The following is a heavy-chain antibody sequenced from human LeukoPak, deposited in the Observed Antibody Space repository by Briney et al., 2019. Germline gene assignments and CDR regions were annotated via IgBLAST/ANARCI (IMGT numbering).Heavy chain of an antibody. Sequence: GGSLRLSCAASGFTFSIYWMNLVRQAPGKGLEWVANIKHDGSEKHYVDSVKGRFTISRDNAKNSLYLQINSLRAEDTAVYYCASRITRIVANVFDIWGQGTMVTVSS. J-gene: IGHJ3*02. V-gene: IGHV3-7*01. CDR1: GFTFSIYW. D-gene: IGHD3-22*01. CDR2: IKHDGSEK. CDR3: ASRITRIVANVFDI.